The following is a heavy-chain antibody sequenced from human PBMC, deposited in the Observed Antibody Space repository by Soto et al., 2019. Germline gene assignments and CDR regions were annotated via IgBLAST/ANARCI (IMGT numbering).Heavy chain of an antibody. V-gene: IGHV1-3*01. CDR2: INAGNDKT. D-gene: IGHD2-8*01. CDR1: GYTFINYA. J-gene: IGHJ6*02. Sequence: ASVKVSCKASGYTFINYAIHWVRQAPGQRLEWMGWINAGNDKTKYAQNFQGRVTITRDTSASTAYMELSSLRSEDTAVYYCARDPYHVLMVNAQNLYGMDVWGQGTTVTVSS. CDR3: ARDPYHVLMVNAQNLYGMDV.